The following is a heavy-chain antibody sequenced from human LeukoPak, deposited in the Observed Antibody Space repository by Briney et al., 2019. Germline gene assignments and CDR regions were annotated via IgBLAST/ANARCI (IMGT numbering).Heavy chain of an antibody. CDR3: ARVRRYYGSGSSIDY. J-gene: IGHJ4*02. V-gene: IGHV3-7*05. CDR1: GFTFSSNW. D-gene: IGHD3-10*01. CDR2: IKQDGSEK. Sequence: PGGSLRLSCAASGFTFSSNWMSWVRQAPGKGLEWVANIKQDGSEKYYVDSVKGRFTISRDNAKNSLFLQMNSLRAEDTAVYYCARVRRYYGSGSSIDYWGQGILVTVSS.